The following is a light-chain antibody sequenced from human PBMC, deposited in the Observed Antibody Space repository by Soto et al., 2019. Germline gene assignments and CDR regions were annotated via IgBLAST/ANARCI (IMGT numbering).Light chain of an antibody. J-gene: IGKJ1*01. CDR3: QQYGSSPWT. CDR1: QSVSSSY. Sequence: EIVLTQSPGTLSFSPGERATLSCRASQSVSSSYLAWYQQKPGQAPRLLIYGASRRATGIPDRFSGSGYGTAFTLTISRLEPEDFAVYYCQQYGSSPWTFGQGTKVDIK. V-gene: IGKV3-20*01. CDR2: GAS.